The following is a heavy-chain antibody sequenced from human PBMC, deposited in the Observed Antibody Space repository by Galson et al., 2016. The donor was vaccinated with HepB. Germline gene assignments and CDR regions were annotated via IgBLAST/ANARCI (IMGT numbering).Heavy chain of an antibody. CDR2: ISSSSYR. CDR1: GFTFSSYS. J-gene: IGHJ4*02. CDR3: ARVYGYDFWPFDY. Sequence: SLRLSCAASGFTFSSYSMNWVRQAPGKGLEWVSSISSSSYRYYADPVKGRFTISRDNAKNSLYLQMNSLRVEDTAVYYCARVYGYDFWPFDYWGQGTLVTVSS. V-gene: IGHV3-21*01. D-gene: IGHD3-3*01.